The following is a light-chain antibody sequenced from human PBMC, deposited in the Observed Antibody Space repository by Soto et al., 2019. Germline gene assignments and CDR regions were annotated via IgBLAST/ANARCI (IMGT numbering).Light chain of an antibody. CDR3: QQYGRSPPSWT. V-gene: IGKV3-20*01. Sequence: EIVLTQSPGTLSLSPGERATLSCRASQSVSSSYLAWYQQKPGQPPRLLISDASSRATGIPDRFSGSGAGTDFTLTISRLEPEDFAVYYWQQYGRSPPSWTFGQGTKVEIK. CDR2: DAS. CDR1: QSVSSSY. J-gene: IGKJ1*01.